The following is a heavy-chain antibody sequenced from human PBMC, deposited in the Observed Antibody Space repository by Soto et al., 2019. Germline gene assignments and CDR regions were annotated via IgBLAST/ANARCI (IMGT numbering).Heavy chain of an antibody. V-gene: IGHV3-15*07. Sequence: EVQLVESGGGLLKPGGSLRLSCAASGFTFSGAWMHWVRQAPGKGLEWVGLIKSKANGETTHYAAPVQGRFTISRDDSKYTVYLQMSSLKTEDTAGYHCAADLPGDRSDWGFHYWGQGTLVTVSS. J-gene: IGHJ4*02. CDR1: GFTFSGAW. D-gene: IGHD7-27*01. CDR2: IKSKANGETT. CDR3: AADLPGDRSDWGFHY.